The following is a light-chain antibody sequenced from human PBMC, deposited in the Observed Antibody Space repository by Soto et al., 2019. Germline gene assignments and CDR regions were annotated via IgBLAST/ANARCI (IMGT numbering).Light chain of an antibody. CDR3: QHCGSSPWT. Sequence: EIVLTQSPGTLSLSPGERATLSCRASQSVSSSYLAWYQQKPGQAPRLLIYGASSRATGIPDTFSGSGSGTDFTLTISRLEPEDFAVYYCQHCGSSPWTFGQGTKVEIK. V-gene: IGKV3-20*01. CDR2: GAS. J-gene: IGKJ1*01. CDR1: QSVSSSY.